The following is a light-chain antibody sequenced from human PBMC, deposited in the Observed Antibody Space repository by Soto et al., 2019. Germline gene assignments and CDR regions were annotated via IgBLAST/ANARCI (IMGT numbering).Light chain of an antibody. J-gene: IGKJ4*02. CDR1: QSVSSN. CDR3: QQYNSWPPLT. Sequence: EIVMTQSPATLSVSPGERATLSCRASQSVSSNLAWYQQKPGQAPRLLIYGASTRATGIPARFSGSGSGTEFNLTISSLQSEDFAVYYWQQYNSWPPLTFGGGNKVEIK. CDR2: GAS. V-gene: IGKV3-15*01.